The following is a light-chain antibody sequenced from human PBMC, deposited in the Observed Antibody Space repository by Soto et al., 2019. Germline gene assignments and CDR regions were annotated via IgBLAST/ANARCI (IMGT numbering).Light chain of an antibody. CDR1: SSDVVGYNY. CDR3: SSYTSSSTPHYV. J-gene: IGLJ1*01. V-gene: IGLV2-14*01. Sequence: QSVLTQPASVSGSPGQSITISCTGTSSDVVGYNYVSWYQQHPGKAPKLMIYDVSNRPSGVSNRFSGSKSGNTASLTISGLQAEDEADYYCSSYTSSSTPHYVFGTGTMVTVL. CDR2: DVS.